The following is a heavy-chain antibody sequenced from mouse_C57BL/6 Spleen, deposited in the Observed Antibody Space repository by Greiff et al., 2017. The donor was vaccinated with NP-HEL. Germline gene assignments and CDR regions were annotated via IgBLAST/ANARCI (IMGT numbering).Heavy chain of an antibody. Sequence: QVHVKQPGAELVKPGASVKLSCKASGYTFTSYWMHWVKQRPGQGLEWIGMIHPNSGSTNYNEKFKSKATLTVDKSSSTAYMQLSSLTSEDSAVYYCARSDYYGSGDYWGQGTTLTVSS. CDR2: IHPNSGST. D-gene: IGHD1-1*01. V-gene: IGHV1-64*01. CDR1: GYTFTSYW. J-gene: IGHJ2*01. CDR3: ARSDYYGSGDY.